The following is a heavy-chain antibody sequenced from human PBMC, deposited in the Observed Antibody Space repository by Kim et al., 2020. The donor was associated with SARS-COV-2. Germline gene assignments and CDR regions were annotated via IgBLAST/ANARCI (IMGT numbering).Heavy chain of an antibody. Sequence: ASVKVSCKASGYTFTSYDINWVRQATGQGLEWMGWMNPNSGNTGYAQKFQGRVTMTRNTSISTAYMELSSLRSEDTAVYYCARITRYYYGSGSSPHYYYYSLDVWGKGTTVTVSS. CDR1: GYTFTSYD. V-gene: IGHV1-8*01. CDR2: MNPNSGNT. J-gene: IGHJ6*03. CDR3: ARITRYYYGSGSSPHYYYYSLDV. D-gene: IGHD3-10*01.